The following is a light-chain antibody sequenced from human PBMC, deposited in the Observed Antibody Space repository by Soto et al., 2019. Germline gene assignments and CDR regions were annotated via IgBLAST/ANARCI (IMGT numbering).Light chain of an antibody. J-gene: IGLJ1*01. CDR3: TSYIRSSTLDYV. CDR1: SSDVGGYNY. Sequence: SALTQPASVSGSPGQSITISCTGTSSDVGGYNYVSWYQQYPGKAPKLMIYEVSNRPSGVSNRFSGSKSGNTASLTTSGLQAEDEADYYCTSYIRSSTLDYVFGTGTKVTVL. V-gene: IGLV2-14*01. CDR2: EVS.